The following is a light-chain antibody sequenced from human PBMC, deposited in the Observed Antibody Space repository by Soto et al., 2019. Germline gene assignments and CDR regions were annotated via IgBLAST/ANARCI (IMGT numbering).Light chain of an antibody. CDR3: SSYTSSSTYV. CDR2: EVS. CDR1: SSDIGGSNY. V-gene: IGLV2-14*01. Sequence: QSVLTQPASVSGSPGQPVTISCTGTSSDIGGSNYVSWYQQHPGEAPKLMIYEVSNRPSGVSNRFSGSKSGNTASLTISGLQAEDEADYYCSSYTSSSTYVFGTGTKVTVL. J-gene: IGLJ1*01.